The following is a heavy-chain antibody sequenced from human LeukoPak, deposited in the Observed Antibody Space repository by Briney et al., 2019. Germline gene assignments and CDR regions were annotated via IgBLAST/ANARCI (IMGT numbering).Heavy chain of an antibody. J-gene: IGHJ3*02. V-gene: IGHV3-20*04. CDR2: INWNGGST. D-gene: IGHD3-22*01. CDR3: ARSHYYYDSSAAAFDI. CDR1: GFTFDDYG. Sequence: GGSLRLSCAASGFTFDDYGMSWVRQAPGKGLEWVSGINWNGGSTVYADSVKGRFTISRDNAKNSLYLQMNSLRAEDTALYYCARSHYYYDSSAAAFDIWGQGTMVTVSS.